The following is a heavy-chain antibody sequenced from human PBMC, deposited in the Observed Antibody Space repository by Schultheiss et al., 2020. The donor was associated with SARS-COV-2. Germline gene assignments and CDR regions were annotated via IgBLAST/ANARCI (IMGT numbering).Heavy chain of an antibody. V-gene: IGHV3-66*01. CDR3: ARDSVGSFMDV. CDR2: IYSGGST. J-gene: IGHJ6*02. Sequence: GGSLRLCCAASGFTVSSNYMSWVRQAPGKGLEWVSVIYSGGSTYYADSVKGRFTISRDNSKNTLYLQMNSLRAEDTALYYCARDSVGSFMDVWGQGTTVTVSS. CDR1: GFTVSSNY. D-gene: IGHD6-13*01.